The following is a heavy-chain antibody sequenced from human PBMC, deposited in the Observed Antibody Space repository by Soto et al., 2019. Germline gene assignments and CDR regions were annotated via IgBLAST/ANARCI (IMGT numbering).Heavy chain of an antibody. V-gene: IGHV5-51*01. D-gene: IGHD3-3*01. CDR1: GYSFTSYW. J-gene: IGHJ6*02. CDR3: ARPRACDFWSGYPRDYYGMDV. Sequence: GESLKISCKGSGYSFTSYWIGWVRQMPGKGLEWMGIIYPGDSDTRYSPSFQGQVTISADKSISTAYLQWSSLKASDTAMYYCARPRACDFWSGYPRDYYGMDVWGQGTTVTAP. CDR2: IYPGDSDT.